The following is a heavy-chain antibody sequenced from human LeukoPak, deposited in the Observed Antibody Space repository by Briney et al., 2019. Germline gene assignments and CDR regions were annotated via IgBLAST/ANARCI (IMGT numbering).Heavy chain of an antibody. CDR2: MNPNSGNT. CDR1: GYTSTSYD. CDR3: ARGGYDYVWGSYRYTWGWFDP. V-gene: IGHV1-8*01. J-gene: IGHJ5*02. Sequence: VASVKVSCKASGYTSTSYDINWVRQATGQGLEWMGWMNPNSGNTGYAQKFQGRVTMTRNTSISTAYMELSSLRSEDTAVYYCARGGYDYVWGSYRYTWGWFDPWGQGTLVTVSS. D-gene: IGHD3-16*02.